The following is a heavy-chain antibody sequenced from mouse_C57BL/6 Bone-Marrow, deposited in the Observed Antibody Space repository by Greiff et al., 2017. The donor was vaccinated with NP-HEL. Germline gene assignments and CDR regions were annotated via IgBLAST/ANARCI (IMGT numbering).Heavy chain of an antibody. V-gene: IGHV5-2*01. CDR2: INSDGGST. J-gene: IGHJ1*03. CDR3: ARHGTTVVDQDWYFDV. Sequence: EVKVVESGGGLVQPGESLKLSCESNEYEFPSHDMSWVRKTPEKRLELVAAINSDGGSTYYPDTMERRFIISRDNTKKTLYLQMSSLRSEDTAWYYCARHGTTVVDQDWYFDVWGTGTTVTVSS. CDR1: EYEFPSHD. D-gene: IGHD1-1*01.